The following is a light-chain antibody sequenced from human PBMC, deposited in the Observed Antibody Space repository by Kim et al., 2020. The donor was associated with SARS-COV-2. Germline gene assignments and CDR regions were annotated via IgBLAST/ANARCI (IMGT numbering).Light chain of an antibody. J-gene: IGLJ3*02. Sequence: GPRLTISCSGSSSSIGDHPVSWDQQLPGTAPKLLIYGDDQRPSGVPDRFSGSKSGTSASLVISGLQSGDDADYFCATWDDSLYGRVFGGGTRLTVL. CDR3: ATWDDSLYGRV. CDR2: GDD. CDR1: SSSIGDHP. V-gene: IGLV1-44*01.